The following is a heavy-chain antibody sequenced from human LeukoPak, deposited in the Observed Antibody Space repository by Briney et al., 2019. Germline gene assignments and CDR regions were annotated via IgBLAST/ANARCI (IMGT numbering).Heavy chain of an antibody. CDR1: GFTFNQHS. CDR3: ARASSLIGGFDS. D-gene: IGHD2-8*01. CDR2: ISRNGGAA. Sequence: PGGSPRLSCAASGFTFNQHSMSWIRQAPGKGLEWLSYISRNGGAAHYADSVEGRFTISRDNAKNSLNLQMNGLTTDVTSVYFCARASSLIGGFDSWGRGTLVTVSS. J-gene: IGHJ4*02. V-gene: IGHV3-11*01.